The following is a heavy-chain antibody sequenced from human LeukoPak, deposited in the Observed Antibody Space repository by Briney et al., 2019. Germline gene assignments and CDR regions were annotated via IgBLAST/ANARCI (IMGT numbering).Heavy chain of an antibody. V-gene: IGHV3-30-3*01. CDR3: ARGGLSWCVDY. D-gene: IGHD6-13*01. CDR1: GFTFSSYA. J-gene: IGHJ4*02. CDR2: ISYDGSNK. Sequence: GRSLRLSCAASGFTFSSYAMHWVRQAPGKGLEWVAVISYDGSNKYYADSVKGRFTISRDNSKNTLYLQMNSLRAEDTAVYYCARGGLSWCVDYWGQGTLVTVSS.